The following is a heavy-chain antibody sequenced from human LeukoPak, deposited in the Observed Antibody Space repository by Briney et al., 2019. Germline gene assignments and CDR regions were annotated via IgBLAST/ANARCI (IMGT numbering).Heavy chain of an antibody. CDR1: GFTFSSYA. J-gene: IGHJ4*02. CDR2: ISYDGSNK. Sequence: GGSLRLSCAASGFTFSSYAMHWVRQAPGKGLEWVAVISYDGSNKYYADSVKGRFTISRDNAKNSLHLQMNSLRVEDTAVYYCARDIYDQCLDYWGQGTLVTVSS. D-gene: IGHD3-22*01. CDR3: ARDIYDQCLDY. V-gene: IGHV3-30-3*01.